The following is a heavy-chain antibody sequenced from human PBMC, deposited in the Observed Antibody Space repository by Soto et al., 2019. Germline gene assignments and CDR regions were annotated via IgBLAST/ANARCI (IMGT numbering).Heavy chain of an antibody. V-gene: IGHV1-69*12. D-gene: IGHD2-15*01. CDR2: IIPIFGTA. Sequence: QVQLVQSGAEVKKPGSSVKVSCKSSGGTFSTYAISWVRQAPGQGLEWMGGIIPIFGTANYAQKCQGRVPITADESTTTAYMELISLRSEDTAVYYCARDEMVVATGSRTWHYYYGMDVWGQGTTVTVSS. CDR3: ARDEMVVATGSRTWHYYYGMDV. J-gene: IGHJ6*02. CDR1: GGTFSTYA.